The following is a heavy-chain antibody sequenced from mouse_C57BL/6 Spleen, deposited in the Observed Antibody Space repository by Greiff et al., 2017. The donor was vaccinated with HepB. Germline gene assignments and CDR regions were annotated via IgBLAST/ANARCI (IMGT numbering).Heavy chain of an antibody. CDR2: IDPETGGT. Sequence: QVQLQQSGAELVRPGASVTLSCKASGYTFTDYEMHWVKQTPVHGLEWIGAIDPETGGTAYNQKFKGKAILTADKSSSTAYMELRSLTSEDSAVYYCTRWKIYDGYYGGFAYWGQGTLVTVSA. CDR1: GYTFTDYE. V-gene: IGHV1-15*01. D-gene: IGHD2-3*01. J-gene: IGHJ3*01. CDR3: TRWKIYDGYYGGFAY.